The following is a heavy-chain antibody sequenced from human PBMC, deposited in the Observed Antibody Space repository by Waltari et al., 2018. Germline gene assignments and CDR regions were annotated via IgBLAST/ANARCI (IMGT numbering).Heavy chain of an antibody. CDR2: LLNRGIT. CDR1: GGSISNYY. D-gene: IGHD2-15*01. CDR3: ARGGGNTRFDY. Sequence: QVQLHESGPGLVKPSETLSLTCTVSGGSISNYYWSWIRQHAERGLEWLGRLLNRGITTYNPTLKSRLTMSVDTSKNQFSLKLTSVTAADTAVYYCARGGGNTRFDYWGQGILVTVFS. V-gene: IGHV4-4*07. J-gene: IGHJ4*02.